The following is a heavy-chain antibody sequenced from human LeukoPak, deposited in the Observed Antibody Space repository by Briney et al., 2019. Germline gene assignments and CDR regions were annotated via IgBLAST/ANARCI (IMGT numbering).Heavy chain of an antibody. V-gene: IGHV3-48*04. J-gene: IGHJ4*02. CDR1: GFTFSSYS. CDR2: IDTSSSTI. Sequence: GGSLRLSCVASGFTFSSYSMSWVRQAPGKGLEWVSYIDTSSSTIYYADSVKGRFTISRDNAKNSLYLQMKSLRAEDTTVYYCARDMGYSGSWPGYFDYWGQGVLVTVSS. D-gene: IGHD1-26*01. CDR3: ARDMGYSGSWPGYFDY.